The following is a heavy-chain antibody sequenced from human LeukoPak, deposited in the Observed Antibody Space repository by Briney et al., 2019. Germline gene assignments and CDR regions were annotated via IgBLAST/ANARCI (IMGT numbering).Heavy chain of an antibody. J-gene: IGHJ5*02. CDR2: IYTSGST. D-gene: IGHD3-3*01. CDR1: GGSISSYY. V-gene: IGHV4-4*07. Sequence: SETLSLTCTVSGGSISSYYWSWIRQPAGKGLEWIGRIYTSGSTNYNPSLKSRVTMSVDTSKNQFSLKLSSVTAADTAVYYCARDAGYDFWSGYYLGVNWFDPWGQGTLVTVSS. CDR3: ARDAGYDFWSGYYLGVNWFDP.